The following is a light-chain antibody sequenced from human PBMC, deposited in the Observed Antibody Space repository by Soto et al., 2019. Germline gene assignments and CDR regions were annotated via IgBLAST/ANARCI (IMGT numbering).Light chain of an antibody. CDR3: QSYDSSLSACV. V-gene: IGLV1-40*01. Sequence: QSVLTQPPSVSGAPGQRVTISCTGTSSNIGAGYDVHWYQQLPGTAPKLLIYGDNNRPSGVPDRFSVSKSGTTASLTITGRQNEDEADYYYQSYDSSLSACVFGGGTKLTVL. CDR2: GDN. CDR1: SSNIGAGYD. J-gene: IGLJ2*01.